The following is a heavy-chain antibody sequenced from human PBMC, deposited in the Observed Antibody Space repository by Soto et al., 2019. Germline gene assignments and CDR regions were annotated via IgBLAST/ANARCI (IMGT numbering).Heavy chain of an antibody. CDR3: AKYQVGWSAHDY. Sequence: EVQLLESGGGLVQPGGSLRLSCAASGFTFSSYAMSWVRQAPGKGLEWVSAISGSGGSTYYADSVKGRFTISRDKSKNSLYLQMNSLRAEDTAVYYCAKYQVGWSAHDYWGQGTLVTVSS. D-gene: IGHD3-3*01. V-gene: IGHV3-23*01. CDR1: GFTFSSYA. J-gene: IGHJ4*02. CDR2: ISGSGGST.